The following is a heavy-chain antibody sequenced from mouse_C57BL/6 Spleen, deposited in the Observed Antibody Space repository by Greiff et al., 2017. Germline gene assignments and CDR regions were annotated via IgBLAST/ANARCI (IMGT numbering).Heavy chain of an antibody. CDR2: SYPGDGDT. CDR1: GYAFSSSW. D-gene: IGHD1-1*01. Sequence: QVQLKQSGPELVKPGASVTISCTASGYAFSSSWLNWVKQRPGKGLEWIGRSYPGDGDTNYNGKFKGKATLTADKSSSTAYMQLSSLTSEDSAVYFCARYYYGCSWFAYWGQGTLVTVSA. CDR3: ARYYYGCSWFAY. V-gene: IGHV1-82*01. J-gene: IGHJ3*01.